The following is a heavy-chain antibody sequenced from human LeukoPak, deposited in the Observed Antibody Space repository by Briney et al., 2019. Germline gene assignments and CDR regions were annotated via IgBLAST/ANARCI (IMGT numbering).Heavy chain of an antibody. J-gene: IGHJ5*02. CDR2: ISYDGSNK. CDR1: GFTFGDHA. Sequence: GGSLRLSCTGSGFTFGDHAMSWVRQAPGKGLEWVAVISYDGSNKYYADSVKGRFTISRDNSKNTLYLQMNSLRAEDTAVYYCASPMVRGVNRWFDPWGQGTLVTVSS. D-gene: IGHD3-10*01. CDR3: ASPMVRGVNRWFDP. V-gene: IGHV3-30*04.